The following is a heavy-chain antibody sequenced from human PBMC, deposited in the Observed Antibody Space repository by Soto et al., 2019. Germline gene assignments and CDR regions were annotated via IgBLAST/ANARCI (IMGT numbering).Heavy chain of an antibody. Sequence: EVQLVDSGGGLVQPGGSLRLSCVASGFHFSAYWMSWVRQAPGKGLEWVANIKEDGSDKYYVDSVKSRFTISRDNAKNSLYLQMNSLRAEDTAVYYCVGVSLAGSWGQGTLVTVSS. J-gene: IGHJ4*02. CDR1: GFHFSAYW. V-gene: IGHV3-7*01. D-gene: IGHD6-19*01. CDR2: IKEDGSDK. CDR3: VGVSLAGS.